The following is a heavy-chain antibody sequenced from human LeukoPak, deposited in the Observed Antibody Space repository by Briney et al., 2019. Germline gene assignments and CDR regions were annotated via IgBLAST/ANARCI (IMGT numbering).Heavy chain of an antibody. V-gene: IGHV6-1*01. J-gene: IGHJ4*02. CDR3: ARSYGSGRILGY. CDR2: AYYRSKWYC. Sequence: SQTLSLTCAISGDSVSSNSAAWNWIRQSPTRGLEWLGRAYYRSKWYCDYSVSVKSRITINPDTSKNQFSLQLNSVTPEDTAVYYCARSYGSGRILGYWGQGTLVTVSS. CDR1: GDSVSSNSAA. D-gene: IGHD3-10*01.